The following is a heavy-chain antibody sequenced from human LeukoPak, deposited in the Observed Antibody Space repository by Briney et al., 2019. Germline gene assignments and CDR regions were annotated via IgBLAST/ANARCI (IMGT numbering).Heavy chain of an antibody. V-gene: IGHV3-7*05. J-gene: IGHJ4*02. CDR2: IKQDGSEK. CDR1: GFTFSNYW. CDR3: ARNWNLDY. Sequence: PGGSLRLSCAASGFTFSNYWMTWVRQAPGKGLEWAANIKQDGSEKYYVDSVKGRFTISRDNAENSLYPQMNSLTAADTAVYYCARNWNLDYWGQGTLVTVSS. D-gene: IGHD1-1*01.